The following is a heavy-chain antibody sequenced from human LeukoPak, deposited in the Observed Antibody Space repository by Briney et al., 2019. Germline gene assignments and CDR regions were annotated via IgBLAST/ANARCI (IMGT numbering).Heavy chain of an antibody. V-gene: IGHV3-21*04. J-gene: IGHJ4*02. D-gene: IGHD6-13*01. CDR2: VSDSSDV. CDR3: ARAYSSTSETQFDY. Sequence: PGGSLRLSCAASGFTFSTYTMNWVRQAPGKGLEWVSTVSDSSDVHYSDSVKGRFTISRDNARNSLYLQMNSLRDEDTAVYYCARAYSSTSETQFDYWGQGTLVTVSS. CDR1: GFTFSTYT.